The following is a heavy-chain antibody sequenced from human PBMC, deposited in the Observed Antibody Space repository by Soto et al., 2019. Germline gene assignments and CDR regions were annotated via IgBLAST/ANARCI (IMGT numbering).Heavy chain of an antibody. D-gene: IGHD3-22*01. V-gene: IGHV1-69*08. Sequence: QVQLVQSGAEVKRPGSSVKVSCKASGGTFRYYTISWVRQAPGQGLEWLGRVIHMFDSRSFAQKFQGRITLTADKSTIAAYMERSSLKADASAVYFCARAESSTYYYDTTGSHFTYGGQGTLVTVSS. J-gene: IGHJ4*02. CDR3: ARAESSTYYYDTTGSHFTY. CDR2: VIHMFDSR. CDR1: GGTFRYYT.